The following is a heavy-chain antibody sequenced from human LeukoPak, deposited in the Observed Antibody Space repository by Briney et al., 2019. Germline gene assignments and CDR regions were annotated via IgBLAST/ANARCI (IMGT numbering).Heavy chain of an antibody. CDR3: ARGHGYGYYFDY. V-gene: IGHV1-69*04. Sequence: SVKVSCKASGGTFSSYAISWVRQAPGQGLEWMGRIIPIFGIANYAQKFQGRVTITADKSTSTAYMELSSLRSEDTAVSYCARGHGYGYYFDYWGQGTLVTVPS. CDR2: IIPIFGIA. D-gene: IGHD5-12*01. CDR1: GGTFSSYA. J-gene: IGHJ4*02.